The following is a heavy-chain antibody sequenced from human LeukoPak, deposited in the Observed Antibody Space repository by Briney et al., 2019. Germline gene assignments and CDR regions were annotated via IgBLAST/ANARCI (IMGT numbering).Heavy chain of an antibody. Sequence: PVKVSCKASGGTFSSYAISWVRQAPGQGLEWMGRIIPIFGTANYAQKFQGRVTITTDESTSTAYMELSSLRSEDTAVYYCARDSGLLWFGEFVDYWGQGTLVTVSS. D-gene: IGHD3-10*01. J-gene: IGHJ4*02. CDR1: GGTFSSYA. V-gene: IGHV1-69*05. CDR3: ARDSGLLWFGEFVDY. CDR2: IIPIFGTA.